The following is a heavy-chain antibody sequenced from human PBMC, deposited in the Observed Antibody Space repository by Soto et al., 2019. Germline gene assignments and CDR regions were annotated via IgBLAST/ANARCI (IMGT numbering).Heavy chain of an antibody. CDR1: GASISSGGYY. D-gene: IGHD1-1*01. CDR2: IHSSGYT. J-gene: IGHJ4*02. Sequence: QVQLQESGPGLVKPSQTLSLTCSVAGASISSGGYYWTWIRQNTGKGLEWIGYIHSSGYTYYNPSIKSRDTMSLDTSKNEFSLKLASLTAADTAVYYCSSPQGHSANNWFQFDYWGQGTLVTVSS. V-gene: IGHV4-31*03. CDR3: SSPQGHSANNWFQFDY.